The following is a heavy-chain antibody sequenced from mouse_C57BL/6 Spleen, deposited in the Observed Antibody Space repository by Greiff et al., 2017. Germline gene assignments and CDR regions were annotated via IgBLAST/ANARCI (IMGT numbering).Heavy chain of an antibody. CDR2: FHPDNDDT. CDR1: GYTFTTYP. D-gene: IGHD2-4*01. Sequence: VQLQQSGAELVKPGASVTMSCKASGYTFTTYPVEWMKQNHGKSLEWIGNFHPDNDDTNYNEKFKGKVTLTVENSSSTVYLELSRLTSDDSSVYYCESDSIGLGYFDYWGQGTTLTVSS. J-gene: IGHJ2*01. CDR3: ESDSIGLGYFDY. V-gene: IGHV1-47*01.